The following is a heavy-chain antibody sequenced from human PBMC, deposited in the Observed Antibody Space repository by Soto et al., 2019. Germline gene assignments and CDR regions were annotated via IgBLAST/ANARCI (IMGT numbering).Heavy chain of an antibody. Sequence: GGSLRLSCAAPGFTFSSYEMNWVRQAPGKGLEWVSYISSSGSTIYYADSVKGRFTISRDNAKNSPYLQMNSLRAEDTAVYYCACSRFYYYYGMDVWGQGTTVTVSS. V-gene: IGHV3-48*03. J-gene: IGHJ6*02. CDR2: ISSSGSTI. CDR3: ACSRFYYYYGMDV. CDR1: GFTFSSYE.